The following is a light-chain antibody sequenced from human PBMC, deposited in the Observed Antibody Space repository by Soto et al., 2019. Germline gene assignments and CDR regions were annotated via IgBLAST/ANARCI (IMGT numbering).Light chain of an antibody. J-gene: IGKJ2*01. V-gene: IGKV1-33*01. CDR2: DAS. Sequence: DLQMTQSPSSLSASVGDRVTITCQASQDIANYLNWYQQKPGKAPKLLIYDASTLETGVPSRFSGGGSGTDFTFTISSLQPEDIATYYCQQYDNLPRTFGQGTKLEIK. CDR1: QDIANY. CDR3: QQYDNLPRT.